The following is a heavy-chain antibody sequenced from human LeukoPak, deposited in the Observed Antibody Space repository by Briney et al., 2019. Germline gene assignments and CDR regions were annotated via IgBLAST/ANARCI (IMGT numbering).Heavy chain of an antibody. D-gene: IGHD6-13*01. J-gene: IGHJ5*02. CDR3: ARGDGEAASLWENWFDP. V-gene: IGHV1-2*02. CDR1: GYTFTGYY. Sequence: ASVKVSCKASGYTFTGYYMHWVRQAPGQGLEWMGWINPNSGGTNYAQKFQGRVTMTRDMSTSTVYMELSSLRSEDTAVYYCARGDGEAASLWENWFDPWGQGTLVTVSS. CDR2: INPNSGGT.